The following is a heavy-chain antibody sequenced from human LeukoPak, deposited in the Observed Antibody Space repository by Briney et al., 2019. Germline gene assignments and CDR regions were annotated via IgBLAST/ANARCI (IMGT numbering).Heavy chain of an antibody. J-gene: IGHJ4*02. Sequence: PGGSLRLPCAASGFTFSSYAMSWVRQAPGKGLEWVSAISGSGGSTYYADSVKGRFTISRDNSKNTLYLQMNSLRAEDTAVYYCAKMGPACGGDCYPVRGSFDYWGQGTLVTVSS. D-gene: IGHD2-21*02. V-gene: IGHV3-23*01. CDR1: GFTFSSYA. CDR3: AKMGPACGGDCYPVRGSFDY. CDR2: ISGSGGST.